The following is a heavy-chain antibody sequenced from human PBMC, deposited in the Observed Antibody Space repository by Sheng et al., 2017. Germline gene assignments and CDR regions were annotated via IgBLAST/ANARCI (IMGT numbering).Heavy chain of an antibody. J-gene: IGHJ4*02. CDR2: ISSSSTI. CDR3: ARDPIRRYYFDY. V-gene: IGHV3-48*01. CDR1: GFTFSSYS. Sequence: EVQLVESGGGLVQPGGSLRLSCAASGFTFSSYSMNWVRQAPGKGLEWVSYISSSSTIYYADSVKGRFTISRDNAKNSLYLQMNSLRAEDTAVYYCARDPIRRYYFDYWGQGTLVTVSS. D-gene: IGHD3-16*01.